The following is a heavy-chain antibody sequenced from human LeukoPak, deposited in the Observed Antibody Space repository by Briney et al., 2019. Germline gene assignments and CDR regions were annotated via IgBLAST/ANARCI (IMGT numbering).Heavy chain of an antibody. CDR3: ARDDNYGSGQPDD. V-gene: IGHV1-18*01. Sequence: ASVKVSCKASGYTFTSYGITWVRQAPGQGLEWMGWISGYNGNTNYAQKFQGRVTMTTGTSTSTVYMELGSLRSDDTAVYYCARDDNYGSGQPDDWGQGTLVTVSS. CDR2: ISGYNGNT. D-gene: IGHD3-10*01. CDR1: GYTFTSYG. J-gene: IGHJ4*02.